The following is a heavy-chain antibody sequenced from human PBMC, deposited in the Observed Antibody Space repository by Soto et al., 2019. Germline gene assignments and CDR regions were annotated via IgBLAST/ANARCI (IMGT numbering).Heavy chain of an antibody. CDR2: INPNSGGT. Sequence: GASVKVSCKASGYTFTGYYMHWVRQAPGQGLEWMGWINPNSGGTNYAQKFQGWVTMTRDTSISTAYMELNSLRAEDTAVYYCARDRETDSYNYDTFDYWGQGTLVTVSS. D-gene: IGHD5-12*01. J-gene: IGHJ4*02. CDR1: GYTFTGYY. V-gene: IGHV1-2*04. CDR3: ARDRETDSYNYDTFDY.